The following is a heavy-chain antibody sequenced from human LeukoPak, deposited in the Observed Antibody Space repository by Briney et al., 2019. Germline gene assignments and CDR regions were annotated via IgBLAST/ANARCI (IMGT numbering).Heavy chain of an antibody. J-gene: IGHJ6*03. V-gene: IGHV1-18*01. CDR2: ISAYNGNT. D-gene: IGHD3-10*01. CDR1: GYTFTSYG. CDR3: ARAGQLLWFGESYYYYYYMDV. Sequence: ASVKVSRKASGYTFTSYGISWVRQAPRQGLEWMGWISAYNGNTNYAQKLQGRVTMTTDTSTSTAYMELRSLRSDDTAVYYCARAGQLLWFGESYYYYYYMDVWGKGTTVTISS.